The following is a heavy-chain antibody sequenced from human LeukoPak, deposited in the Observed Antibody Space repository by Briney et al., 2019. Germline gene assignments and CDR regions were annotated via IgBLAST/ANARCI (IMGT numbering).Heavy chain of an antibody. D-gene: IGHD1-26*01. V-gene: IGHV4-34*01. CDR1: GGSFRGYL. CDR2: ITHNGGT. Sequence: PSETLSLTCAVYGGSFRGYLWGWVRQTPGKGLEWLGEITHNGGTNYMPSLSGRVSVFQDVSKNQFSLKLSSVTAADTGVYYCARGNSGSHWGDHYFYMDVWGKGTTVIVSS. CDR3: ARGNSGSHWGDHYFYMDV. J-gene: IGHJ6*03.